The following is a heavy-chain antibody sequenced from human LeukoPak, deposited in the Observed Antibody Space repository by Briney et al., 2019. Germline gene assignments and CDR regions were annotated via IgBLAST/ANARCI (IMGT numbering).Heavy chain of an antibody. V-gene: IGHV4-61*02. D-gene: IGHD1-26*01. CDR2: IYTSGST. CDR1: GGSISSGSYY. CDR3: ARDRRGVGATTGGWFDP. Sequence: SETLSLTRTVSGGSISSGSYYWSWIRQPAGKGLEWIGRIYTSGSTNYNPSLKSRVTISVDTSKNQFSLKLSSVTAADTAVYYCARDRRGVGATTGGWFDPWGQGTLVTVSS. J-gene: IGHJ5*02.